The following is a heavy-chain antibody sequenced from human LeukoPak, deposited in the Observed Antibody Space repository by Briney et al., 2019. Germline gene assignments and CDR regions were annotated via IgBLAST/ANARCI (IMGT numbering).Heavy chain of an antibody. V-gene: IGHV3-33*01. CDR1: GFTFRNYG. CDR3: ARGLMTPNTYCDL. CDR2: LWYDGRNK. D-gene: IGHD2-8*01. J-gene: IGHJ4*02. Sequence: GTSLRLSCAPSGFTFRNYGMHWVRQAPGKGLEWVSGLWYDGRNKAYADSVKGRFTISGDNSENMLYLQMNSLRDEDTAVYYCARGLMTPNTYCDLWGQGTLVTVSS.